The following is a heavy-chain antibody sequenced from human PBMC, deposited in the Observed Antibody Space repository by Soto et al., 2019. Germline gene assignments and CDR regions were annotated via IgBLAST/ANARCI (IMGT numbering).Heavy chain of an antibody. J-gene: IGHJ6*02. Sequence: PGGSLRLSCAASGFTFSTYAMSWVRQAPGKGLEWVSSISSSSSYIYYADSVKGRFTISRDNAKNSLYLQMNSLRAEDTAVYYCARAIPSIAARRRVQYGMDVWGQGTTVTVSS. D-gene: IGHD6-6*01. CDR1: GFTFSTYA. CDR2: ISSSSSYI. V-gene: IGHV3-21*01. CDR3: ARAIPSIAARRRVQYGMDV.